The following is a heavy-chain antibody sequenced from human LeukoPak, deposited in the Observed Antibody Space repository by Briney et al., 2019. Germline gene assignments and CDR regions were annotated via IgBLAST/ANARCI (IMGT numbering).Heavy chain of an antibody. CDR3: ARNWGHDYGDYYVY. CDR1: GGTFSSYA. V-gene: IGHV1-69*05. J-gene: IGHJ4*02. Sequence: ASVKVSCKASGGTFSSYAISWVRQAPGQGLEWMGGIIPIFGTANYAQKFQGRVTITTDESTSTAYMELRSLRSEDTAVYYCARNWGHDYGDYYVYWGQGTLVTVSS. D-gene: IGHD4-17*01. CDR2: IIPIFGTA.